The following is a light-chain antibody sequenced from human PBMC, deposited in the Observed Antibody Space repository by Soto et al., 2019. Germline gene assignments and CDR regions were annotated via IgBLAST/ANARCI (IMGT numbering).Light chain of an antibody. V-gene: IGLV2-14*01. CDR1: SSDVGGYNY. CDR2: EVT. J-gene: IGLJ1*01. Sequence: QSALTQPASVSGSPGQSITISCTGTSSDVGGYNYVSWYQQHPGKAPKLMIYEVTNRPSGVSDRFSGSRSGNTASLTISGPQAEDESDYYCSSYAGNYIYVFATGTKVTVL. CDR3: SSYAGNYIYV.